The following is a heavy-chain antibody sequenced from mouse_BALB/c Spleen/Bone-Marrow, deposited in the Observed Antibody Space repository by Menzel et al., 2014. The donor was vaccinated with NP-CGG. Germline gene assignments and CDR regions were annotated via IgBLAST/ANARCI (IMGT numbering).Heavy chain of an antibody. V-gene: IGHV14-3*02. CDR1: GFNIKDTY. CDR3: ARWEYYAMDY. J-gene: IGHJ4*01. D-gene: IGHD4-1*01. Sequence: VQLQQSGAELVKPGASVKLSCTASGFNIKDTYMHWVKQRPEQGLEWIGRIDPANGNTKYDPKFQGKATTTADTSSNTAYLQLSSLTSEDATVYYCARWEYYAMDYWGQGTSVTVSS. CDR2: IDPANGNT.